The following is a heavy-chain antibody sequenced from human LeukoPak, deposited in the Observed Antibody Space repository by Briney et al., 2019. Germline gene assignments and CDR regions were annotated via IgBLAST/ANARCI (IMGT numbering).Heavy chain of an antibody. V-gene: IGHV3-7*03. CDR1: GFTFSSYW. Sequence: GGSLRLSCAASGFTFSSYWMSWVRQAPGKGLEWVANIKQDGSEKYYVDSVKGRFTISRDNAKNSLNLQMNSLRAEDTAVYYCARDAPYGDYGHNYYYYGMDVWGQGTTVTVSS. J-gene: IGHJ6*02. CDR2: IKQDGSEK. CDR3: ARDAPYGDYGHNYYYYGMDV. D-gene: IGHD4-17*01.